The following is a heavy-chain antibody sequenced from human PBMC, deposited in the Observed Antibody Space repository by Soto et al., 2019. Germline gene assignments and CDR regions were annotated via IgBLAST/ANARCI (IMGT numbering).Heavy chain of an antibody. CDR3: ARGSWDDVSGHYYMDV. Sequence: PSQTLSLTGAISGSRVSRNSAGWNWIRPTPSRGLEWLGRTYYKSKWYYTYAASVKSRITVSPDTSKNQFSLQLTSVTPEDTAVYYCARGSWDDVSGHYYMDVWDKGTTVTVSS. D-gene: IGHD1-1*01. CDR2: TYYKSKWYY. J-gene: IGHJ6*03. CDR1: GSRVSRNSAG. V-gene: IGHV6-1*01.